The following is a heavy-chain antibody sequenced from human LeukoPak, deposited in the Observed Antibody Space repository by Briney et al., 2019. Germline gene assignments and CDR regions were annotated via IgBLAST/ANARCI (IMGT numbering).Heavy chain of an antibody. V-gene: IGHV4-59*01. J-gene: IGHJ4*02. CDR1: GGSISSYY. CDR3: ARGGACSLPFDR. D-gene: IGHD1-26*01. CDR2: IFYSGST. Sequence: PSETLSLTCTVSGGSISSYYWSWIRQPPGKGLEWIGYIFYSGSTNYNPSLKSRVSISVDTSKKQFSLKVSSVTAADSAVYYCARGGACSLPFDRWGQGILVTVSS.